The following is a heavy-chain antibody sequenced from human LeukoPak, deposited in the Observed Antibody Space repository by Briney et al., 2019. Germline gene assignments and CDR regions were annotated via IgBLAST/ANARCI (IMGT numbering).Heavy chain of an antibody. Sequence: ASVKVSCKASGYTFTGYYMHWVRQAPGQGLEWMGWINPNSGGTNYAQKFQGRVTMTRDTSISTAYMELSRLRSDDTAVYYCARSPSGDYGDYLYYFGYWGQGTLVTVSS. CDR3: ARSPSGDYGDYLYYFGY. V-gene: IGHV1-2*02. J-gene: IGHJ4*02. CDR1: GYTFTGYY. CDR2: INPNSGGT. D-gene: IGHD4-17*01.